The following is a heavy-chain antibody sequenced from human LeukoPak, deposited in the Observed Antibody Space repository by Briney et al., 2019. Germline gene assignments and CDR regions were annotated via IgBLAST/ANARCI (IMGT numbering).Heavy chain of an antibody. D-gene: IGHD2/OR15-2a*01. CDR3: ARRDSTYWYFDV. V-gene: IGHV4-59*01. Sequence: KPSETLSLTCTVSGGSTSSYYWSWIRQPPGKGLEWIGYIYYSGSTNYNPSLKSRVTISVDTSKNQFSLKLSSVTAADTAVYYCARRDSTYWYFDVWGRGTLVTVSS. CDR2: IYYSGST. J-gene: IGHJ2*01. CDR1: GGSTSSYY.